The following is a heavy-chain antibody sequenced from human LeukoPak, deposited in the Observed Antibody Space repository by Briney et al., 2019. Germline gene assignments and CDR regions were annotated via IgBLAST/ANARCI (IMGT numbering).Heavy chain of an antibody. D-gene: IGHD6-19*01. V-gene: IGHV3-21*01. J-gene: IGHJ1*01. Sequence: GGSLRLSCAASGFTFSSYSMNWVRQAPGKGRKWGSSISSSSSYIYYADSVKGRFTISRDNAKNSLYLQMNSLRAEDTAVYYCAKLARVGAVARTPLQHSGQGTLVTVSS. CDR3: AKLARVGAVARTPLQH. CDR1: GFTFSSYS. CDR2: ISSSSSYI.